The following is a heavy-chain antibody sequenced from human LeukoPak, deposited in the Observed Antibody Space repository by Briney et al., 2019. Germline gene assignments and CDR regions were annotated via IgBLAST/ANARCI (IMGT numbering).Heavy chain of an antibody. D-gene: IGHD3-10*01. CDR1: GFMFSNYG. J-gene: IGHJ3*02. Sequence: GRSLRLSCAASGFMFSNYGMQWVRQAPGKGLEWVAVISYDGSNKYYADSVKGRFTISRDNSKNTLYLQMNSLRAEDTAVYYCAKDLRRRYYFGSGSRGGTFDIWGQGTMVTASS. CDR2: ISYDGSNK. V-gene: IGHV3-30*18. CDR3: AKDLRRRYYFGSGSRGGTFDI.